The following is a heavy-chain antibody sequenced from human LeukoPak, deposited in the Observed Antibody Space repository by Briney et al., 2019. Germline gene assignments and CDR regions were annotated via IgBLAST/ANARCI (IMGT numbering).Heavy chain of an antibody. J-gene: IGHJ3*02. D-gene: IGHD1-26*01. V-gene: IGHV3-30*04. Sequence: PGRSLRLSCAASGFTFSSYAMHWVRQAPGKGLEWAAVISYDGRNKDYADSVKGRFTISRDNSKNTLYLQMNSLRAEDTAVYYCASWELLDPDAFDIWGQGTMVTVSS. CDR1: GFTFSSYA. CDR2: ISYDGRNK. CDR3: ASWELLDPDAFDI.